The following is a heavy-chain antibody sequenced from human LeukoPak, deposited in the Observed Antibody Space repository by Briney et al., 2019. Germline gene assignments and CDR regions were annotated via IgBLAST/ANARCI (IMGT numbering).Heavy chain of an antibody. Sequence: SETLSLTCAVYGGSFSDYSWSWIRQPPGKGLEWIGEINHSGTTKYNPSLKSRVTISVDTSKNQFSLKLSSVTAADTAVYYCARIARGTEYYMDVWGKGTTVTVSS. D-gene: IGHD6-13*01. CDR1: GGSFSDYS. CDR2: INHSGTT. CDR3: ARIARGTEYYMDV. V-gene: IGHV4-34*01. J-gene: IGHJ6*03.